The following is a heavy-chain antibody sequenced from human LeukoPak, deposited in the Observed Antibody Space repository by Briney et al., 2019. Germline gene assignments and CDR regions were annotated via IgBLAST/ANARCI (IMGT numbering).Heavy chain of an antibody. CDR3: ARDSRGRGLLGPLDP. J-gene: IGHJ5*02. CDR2: ISNDGSNK. CDR1: GFTFSSYA. V-gene: IGHV3-30-3*01. D-gene: IGHD4-17*01. Sequence: PGRSLRLSCAASGFTFSSYAMHWVRQAPGKGLEWVAVISNDGSNKYYPESVKGRFTISRDNSKNTLYLQMNSLRAEDTAVYYCARDSRGRGLLGPLDPWGQGTLVTVSS.